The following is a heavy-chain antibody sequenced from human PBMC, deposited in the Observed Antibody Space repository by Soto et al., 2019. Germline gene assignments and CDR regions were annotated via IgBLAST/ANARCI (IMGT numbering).Heavy chain of an antibody. D-gene: IGHD3-22*01. Sequence: EVQLVESGGGLVQPGGSLRLSCAASGFTVSSNYMSWVRQAPGKGLEWVSVIYSGGSTYYADSVKGRFTISRDNSKNTLYLQMNSPRAEDTAVYYCARYYDSSGYYVRPADYWYFDLWGRGTLVTVSS. J-gene: IGHJ2*01. V-gene: IGHV3-66*01. CDR2: IYSGGST. CDR3: ARYYDSSGYYVRPADYWYFDL. CDR1: GFTVSSNY.